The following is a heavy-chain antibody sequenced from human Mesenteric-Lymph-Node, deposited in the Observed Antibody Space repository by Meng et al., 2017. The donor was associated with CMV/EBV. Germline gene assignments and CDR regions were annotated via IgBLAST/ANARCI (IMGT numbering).Heavy chain of an antibody. CDR2: INHSGNT. CDR1: GGSFSDYY. J-gene: IGHJ4*02. D-gene: IGHD2-8*02. Sequence: CDVYGGSFSDYYWSWIRQSPGEGLEWIGEINHSGNTNTNPSLKSRATISVDKSKKQFSLRLNSATAADTAVYYCARGGVGVLVYFDYWSQGTLVTVSS. CDR3: ARGGVGVLVYFDY. V-gene: IGHV4-34*04.